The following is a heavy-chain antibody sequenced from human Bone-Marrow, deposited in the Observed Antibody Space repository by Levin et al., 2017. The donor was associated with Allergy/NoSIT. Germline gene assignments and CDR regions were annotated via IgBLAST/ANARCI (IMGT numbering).Heavy chain of an antibody. CDR1: GFTFSLYS. Sequence: GGSLRLSCTVSGFTFSLYSMNWVRQAPGKSLEWVSSISSSGTDMYNADSVKGRFTISRDNAKNSLNLQMSSLRAEDTAVYYCARGIIGDVRVAHKEAFDIWGQGTMVTVSS. CDR2: ISSSGTDM. CDR3: ARGIIGDVRVAHKEAFDI. J-gene: IGHJ3*02. V-gene: IGHV3-21*01. D-gene: IGHD2/OR15-2a*01.